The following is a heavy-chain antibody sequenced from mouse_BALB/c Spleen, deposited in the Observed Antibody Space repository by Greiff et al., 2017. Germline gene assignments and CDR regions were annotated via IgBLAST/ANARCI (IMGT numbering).Heavy chain of an antibody. CDR1: GFTFSNYW. J-gene: IGHJ2*01. CDR2: IRLKSNNYAT. CDR3: TRWGYFDY. D-gene: IGHD4-1*01. V-gene: IGHV6-6*02. Sequence: EAKLMESGGGLVQPGGSMKLSCVASGFTFSNYWMNWVRQSPEKGLEWVAEIRLKSNNYATHYAESVKGRFTISRDDSKSSVYLQMNNLRAEDTGIYYCTRWGYFDYWGQGTTLTVSS.